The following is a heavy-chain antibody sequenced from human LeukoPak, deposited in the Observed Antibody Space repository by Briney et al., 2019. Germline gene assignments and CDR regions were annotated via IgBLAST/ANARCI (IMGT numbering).Heavy chain of an antibody. CDR2: ISSSSSYI. J-gene: IGHJ4*02. D-gene: IGHD1-26*01. CDR3: ARESSRGATMD. Sequence: GGSLRLSCTASAFTFGDYAMTWVRQAPGKGLKWVSSISSSSSYIYYADSVKGRFTISRDNAKNSLYLQMNSLRAEDTAVYYCARESSRGATMDWGQGTLVTVSS. V-gene: IGHV3-21*01. CDR1: AFTFGDYA.